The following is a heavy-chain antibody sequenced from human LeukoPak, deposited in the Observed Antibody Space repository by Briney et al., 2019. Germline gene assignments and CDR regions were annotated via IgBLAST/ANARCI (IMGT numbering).Heavy chain of an antibody. J-gene: IGHJ4*02. CDR1: GGSINSGDYY. Sequence: SQTLSLTCTVSGGSINSGDYYWSWIRQPPGKGLEWIGYIYYSGSTYYNPSLKSRVTISVDTSKNQFSLKLTSVTAADPAVYYCARAPPWINDYWGQGTLVTVSS. V-gene: IGHV4-30-4*08. CDR3: ARAPPWINDY. CDR2: IYYSGST. D-gene: IGHD2-2*03.